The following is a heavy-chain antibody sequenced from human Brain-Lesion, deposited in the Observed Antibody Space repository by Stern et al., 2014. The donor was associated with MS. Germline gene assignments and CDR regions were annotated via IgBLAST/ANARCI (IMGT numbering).Heavy chain of an antibody. J-gene: IGHJ6*02. CDR2: IYQSGSP. Sequence: QVQLVESGPGLVKPSGTLSLTCAVSGASISNTQWWTWVRQSPGKGLEWIGEIYQSGSPNYKPSLRSRVTISVDRSKNSFSLKLNSVTAADTAVYYCARDPRRGGLSGYYHGMDVWGQGTTVTVSS. V-gene: IGHV4-4*02. D-gene: IGHD3-10*01. CDR1: GASISNTQW. CDR3: ARDPRRGGLSGYYHGMDV.